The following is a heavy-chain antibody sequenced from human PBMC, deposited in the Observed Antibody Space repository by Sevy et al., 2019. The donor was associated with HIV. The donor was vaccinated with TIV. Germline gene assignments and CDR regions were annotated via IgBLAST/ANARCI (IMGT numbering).Heavy chain of an antibody. CDR3: ARSSDPTVTTAGLIVDAFDI. D-gene: IGHD4-17*01. V-gene: IGHV4-31*03. Sequence: SETLSLTCTVSGGSISSGGYYWSWIRQHPGKGLEWIGYIYYSGSTYYNPSLKSRVTISVDTSKNQFSLMLSSVTAADTAVYYCARSSDPTVTTAGLIVDAFDIWGQGTMVTVSS. CDR1: GGSISSGGYY. J-gene: IGHJ3*02. CDR2: IYYSGST.